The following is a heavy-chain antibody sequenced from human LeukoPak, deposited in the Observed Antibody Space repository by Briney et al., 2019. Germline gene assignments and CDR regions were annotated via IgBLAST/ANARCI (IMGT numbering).Heavy chain of an antibody. CDR2: IYYSGST. V-gene: IGHV4-39*07. J-gene: IGHJ4*02. CDR3: ARGGGSGWPRGIFDY. Sequence: SETLSLTCTVSGGSISSSSYYWGWIRQPPGKGLEWIGSIYYSGSTYYNPSLKSRVTISVDTSKNQFSLTLSSVTAADTAVYYCARGGGSGWPRGIFDYWGQGTLVTVSS. CDR1: GGSISSSSYY. D-gene: IGHD6-19*01.